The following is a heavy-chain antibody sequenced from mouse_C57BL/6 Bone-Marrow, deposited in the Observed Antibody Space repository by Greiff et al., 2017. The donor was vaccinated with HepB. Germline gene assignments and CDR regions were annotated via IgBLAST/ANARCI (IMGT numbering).Heavy chain of an antibody. Sequence: EVKLVESGGDLVKPGGSLKLSSAASGFTFSSYGMSWVRQTPDKRLEWVATISSGGSYTYYPDSVKGRFTISRDNAKNTLYLQMSSLKSEDTAMYYCARQRTLTVSGGQGTLVTVSA. J-gene: IGHJ3*01. CDR1: GFTFSSYG. CDR2: ISSGGSYT. CDR3: ARQRTLTVS. V-gene: IGHV5-6*02.